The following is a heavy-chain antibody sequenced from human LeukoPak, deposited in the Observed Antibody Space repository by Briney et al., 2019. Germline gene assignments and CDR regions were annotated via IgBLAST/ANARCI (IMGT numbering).Heavy chain of an antibody. D-gene: IGHD2-2*01. J-gene: IGHJ4*02. CDR2: INPNSGGT. CDR1: GYTFTGYY. CDR3: ARSGVVPAAIGDY. Sequence: ASVKVSCKASGYTFTGYYMHWVRQAPGQGLEWMGWINPNSGGTNYAQKFQGRVTMTRDTSISTAYMELSRLGSDDTAVYYCARSGVVPAAIGDYWGQGTLVTVSS. V-gene: IGHV1-2*02.